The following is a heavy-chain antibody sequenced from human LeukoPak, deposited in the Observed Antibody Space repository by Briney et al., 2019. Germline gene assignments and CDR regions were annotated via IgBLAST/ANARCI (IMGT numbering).Heavy chain of an antibody. CDR2: IYYSGST. CDR3: ARDGGDQYYFDY. D-gene: IGHD2-21*02. V-gene: IGHV4-39*07. CDR1: GGSISSSSYY. J-gene: IGHJ4*02. Sequence: SSETLSLTCTVSGGSISSSSYYWGWIRQPPGKGLEWIGSIYYSGSTYYNPSLKSRVTMSVDTSKNQFSLKLSSVTAADTAVYYCARDGGDQYYFDYWGQGTLVTVSS.